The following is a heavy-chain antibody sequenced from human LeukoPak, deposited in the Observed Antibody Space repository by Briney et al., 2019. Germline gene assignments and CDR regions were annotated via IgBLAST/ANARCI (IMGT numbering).Heavy chain of an antibody. J-gene: IGHJ6*03. CDR3: ARDTVNHYYYYMDV. D-gene: IGHD4-11*01. Sequence: GASVKVSCKASVYTFTGYYMHWVRQAPGQGLEWMGWINPNSGGTNYAQKFQGRVTMTMDTSISTAYMELSRLRSDDTAVYYCARDTVNHYYYYMDVWGKGTTVTVSS. CDR1: VYTFTGYY. V-gene: IGHV1-2*02. CDR2: INPNSGGT.